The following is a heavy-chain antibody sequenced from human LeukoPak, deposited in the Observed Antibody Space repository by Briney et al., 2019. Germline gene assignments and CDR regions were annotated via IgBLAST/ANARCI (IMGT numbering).Heavy chain of an antibody. V-gene: IGHV1-8*02. CDR3: ARGSTTVVTGYYYYYGMDV. CDR1: GYTFTGYY. J-gene: IGHJ6*02. Sequence: ASVKVSCKASGYTFTGYYMHWVRQATGQGLEWMGWMNPNSGNTGYAQKFQGRVTMTRNTSISTAYMELSSLRSEDTAVYYCARGSTTVVTGYYYYYGMDVWGQGTTVTVSS. D-gene: IGHD4-17*01. CDR2: MNPNSGNT.